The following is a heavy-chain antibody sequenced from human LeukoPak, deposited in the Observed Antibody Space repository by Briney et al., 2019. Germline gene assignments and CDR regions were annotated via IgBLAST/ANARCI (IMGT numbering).Heavy chain of an antibody. CDR2: IDWDDDK. J-gene: IGHJ6*02. V-gene: IGHV2-70*11. CDR1: GFSLASSGMC. Sequence: SGPALVKPTQTLTLTCTFSGFSLASSGMCVSWIRQPPGKALEWLARIDWDDDKYYSASLRTRLTISKDTSKNQVVLTMTNMDPVDTATYYCARMFGYPSPYSYYGMDVWGQGTLVTVSS. CDR3: ARMFGYPSPYSYYGMDV. D-gene: IGHD5-12*01.